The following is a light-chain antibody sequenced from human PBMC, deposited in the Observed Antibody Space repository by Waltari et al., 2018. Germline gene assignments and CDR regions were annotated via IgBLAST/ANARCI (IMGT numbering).Light chain of an antibody. J-gene: IGLJ2*01. CDR1: SSDIGNYNY. Sequence: HSALTQSASVSGSPGQSITISCTGPSSDIGNYNYVSWYQQHPGKAPKLMIFDVSNRPSGVSDRFSGSKSGNTASLTISGLQAEDEADYYCSSYISSDTLELFGGGTSLTVL. CDR3: SSYISSDTLEL. V-gene: IGLV2-14*03. CDR2: DVS.